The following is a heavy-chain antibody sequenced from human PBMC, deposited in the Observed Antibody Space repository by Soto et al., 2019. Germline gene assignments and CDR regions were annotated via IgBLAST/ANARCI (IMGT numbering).Heavy chain of an antibody. D-gene: IGHD3-10*01. J-gene: IGHJ4*02. CDR3: ARDRGATYFDY. CDR1: GDSVSSNSAT. V-gene: IGHV6-1*01. Sequence: SQTLSLTCAISGDSVSSNSATWNWIRQSSSRGLEWLGRTYYRSKWYNDYAVSVKSRITLNPDTSKNQFSLHLNSVTPEDTAVYYCARDRGATYFDYWGQGTLVTVSS. CDR2: TYYRSKWYN.